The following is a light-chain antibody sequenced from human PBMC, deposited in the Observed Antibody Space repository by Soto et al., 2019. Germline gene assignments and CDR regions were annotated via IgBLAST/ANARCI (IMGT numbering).Light chain of an antibody. Sequence: QSVLTQPASVSGSPGQSITISCTGTNSDVGGYGYVSWYQQHPGKAPKLMIYEVSKRPSGVPDRFSGSKSGNTASLTVSGLQAEDEADYYCSSYAGSNNVVFGGGTKVTVL. CDR3: SSYAGSNNVV. CDR1: NSDVGGYGY. V-gene: IGLV2-8*01. J-gene: IGLJ2*01. CDR2: EVS.